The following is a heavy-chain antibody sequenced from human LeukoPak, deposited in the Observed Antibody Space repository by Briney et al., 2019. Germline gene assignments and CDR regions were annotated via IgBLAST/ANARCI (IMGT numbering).Heavy chain of an antibody. CDR2: ISYDGKNK. Sequence: PGGSLRLSCAASGLSFDSSGMHWVRQAPGKGQEWVAVISYDGKNKYYADSVRGRFTVSRDNSMNTLYLQMNSLRTEDTAVYYCAKNGYSSGWYMYYFDYWGQGALVTVSS. V-gene: IGHV3-30*18. CDR1: GLSFDSSG. J-gene: IGHJ4*02. D-gene: IGHD6-19*01. CDR3: AKNGYSSGWYMYYFDY.